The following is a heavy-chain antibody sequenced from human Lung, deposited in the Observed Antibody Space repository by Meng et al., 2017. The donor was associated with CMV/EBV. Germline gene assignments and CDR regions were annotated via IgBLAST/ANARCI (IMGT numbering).Heavy chain of an antibody. CDR1: GFTFSDYY. CDR3: ARGAYTVTSFAEGRVDP. J-gene: IGHJ5*02. CDR2: ISPSGSTR. V-gene: IGHV3-11*01. Sequence: GGSLRLXCAASGFTFSDYYMSWIRQAPRKGLEWVSHISPSGSTRYYADSVNGRFTISRDNADNSLYLQINSLRAEDTAVYYCARGAYTVTSFAEGRVDPWXREPGSPSPQ. D-gene: IGHD4-11*01.